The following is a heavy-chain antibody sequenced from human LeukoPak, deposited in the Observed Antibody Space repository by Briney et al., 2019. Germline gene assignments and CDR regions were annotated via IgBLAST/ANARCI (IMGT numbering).Heavy chain of an antibody. J-gene: IGHJ5*02. D-gene: IGHD2/OR15-2a*01. CDR3: ARRRTTSFDP. CDR1: GGSISSSSYY. V-gene: IGHV4-39*01. Sequence: SETLSLTCTVSGGSISSSSYYWGWIRQPPGKGLEWIGSIYYSGSTYYNPSLKSRVTISVDTSKNQFSLKLSSVTAADTAVYYCARRRTTSFDPWGQGTLVTVSS. CDR2: IYYSGST.